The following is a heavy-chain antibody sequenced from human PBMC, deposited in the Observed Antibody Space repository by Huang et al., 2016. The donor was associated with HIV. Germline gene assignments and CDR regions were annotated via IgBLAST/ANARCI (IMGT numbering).Heavy chain of an antibody. D-gene: IGHD3-22*01. CDR1: GGTFSSYA. CDR3: ARVESRRYYDSSGYYY. Sequence: QVQLVQSGAEVKKPGSSVKVSCKASGGTFSSYAISWVRQAPGQGLGWMGGISPIVGTANDAQKFQGRVTITADESTSTAYMELSSLRSEDTAVYYCARVESRRYYDSSGYYYWGQGTLVTVSS. CDR2: ISPIVGTA. J-gene: IGHJ4*02. V-gene: IGHV1-69*01.